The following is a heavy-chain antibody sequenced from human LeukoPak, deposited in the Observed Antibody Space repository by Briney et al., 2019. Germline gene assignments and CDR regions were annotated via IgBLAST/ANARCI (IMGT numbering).Heavy chain of an antibody. V-gene: IGHV4-30-2*01. CDR1: GGSISSGGYS. Sequence: SQTLSLTCAVSGGSISSGGYSWSWIRQPPGKGLEWIRYIYHSGSTYYNPSLKSRVTISVDRSKNQFSLKLSSVTAVDSAVYGCASRSGSGSYYVDYWGQGTLVTVSS. J-gene: IGHJ4*02. CDR3: ASRSGSGSYYVDY. CDR2: IYHSGST. D-gene: IGHD3-10*01.